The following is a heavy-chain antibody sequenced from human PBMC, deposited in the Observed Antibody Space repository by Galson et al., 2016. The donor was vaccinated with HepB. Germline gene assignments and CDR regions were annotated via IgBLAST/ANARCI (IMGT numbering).Heavy chain of an antibody. CDR1: GFSFEGHA. CDR3: VKDIVSSNIAVARRAFDY. CDR2: ISWNSGFI. Sequence: SLRLSCAASGFSFEGHAMHWVRQVPGKGLEWVSGISWNSGFIFYAESVKGRFSISRDNARNSLYLQMNSLRTEDTALYYCVKDIVSSNIAVARRAFDYWGRGALVTVSS. V-gene: IGHV3-9*01. D-gene: IGHD6-19*01. J-gene: IGHJ4*02.